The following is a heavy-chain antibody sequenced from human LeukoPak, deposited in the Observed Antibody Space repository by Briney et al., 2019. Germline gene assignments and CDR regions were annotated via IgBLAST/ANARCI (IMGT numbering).Heavy chain of an antibody. CDR2: ISWNSGSI. Sequence: GGSLRLSCAASGFTFSSYSMNWVRQAPGKGLEWVSGISWNSGSIGYADSVKGRFTISRDNAKNSLYLQMNSLRAEDTALYYCAKDIHVGYGGNGYYFDYWGQGTLVTVSS. D-gene: IGHD4-23*01. V-gene: IGHV3-9*01. CDR3: AKDIHVGYGGNGYYFDY. J-gene: IGHJ4*02. CDR1: GFTFSSYS.